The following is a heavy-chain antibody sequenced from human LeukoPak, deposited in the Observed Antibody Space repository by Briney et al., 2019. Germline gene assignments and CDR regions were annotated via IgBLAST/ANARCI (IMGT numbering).Heavy chain of an antibody. CDR2: IYYSGST. Sequence: PSETLSLTCSVSGGSISSSSYYWGWIRQPPGKGLEWIGSIYYSGSTNHNPSLKSRVTISVDTSKNQFSLKLSSVTAADTAVYHCARQTVRDYVVFDYWGQGALVTVSS. CDR3: ARQTVRDYVVFDY. D-gene: IGHD4-17*01. V-gene: IGHV4-39*01. J-gene: IGHJ4*02. CDR1: GGSISSSSYY.